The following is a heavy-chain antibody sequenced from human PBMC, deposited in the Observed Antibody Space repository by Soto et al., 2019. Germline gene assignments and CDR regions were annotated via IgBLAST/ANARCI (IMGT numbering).Heavy chain of an antibody. CDR3: ARSPRSIAAGGIDY. J-gene: IGHJ4*02. Sequence: SETLSLTCAVSGGSISSSNLWTWVRQPPGKGLEWIGEIYHSRSTNYNPSLKSRVTISVDKSKNQFSLKVTSVTAADTAVYYCARSPRSIAAGGIDYWGQGILVTVSS. CDR2: IYHSRST. V-gene: IGHV4-4*02. D-gene: IGHD6-13*01. CDR1: GGSISSSNL.